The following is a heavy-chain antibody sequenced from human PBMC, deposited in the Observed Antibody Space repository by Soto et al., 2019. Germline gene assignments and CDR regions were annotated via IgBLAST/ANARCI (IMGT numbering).Heavy chain of an antibody. J-gene: IGHJ4*02. V-gene: IGHV4-34*01. CDR3: ARHGFLEWLLRYFDY. Sequence: PSETLSLTCAVYGGSFSGYYWSWIRQPPGKGLEWIGEINHSGSTNYNPSLKSRVTISLDTSKNQFSLKLSSVTAADTAVYYCARHGFLEWLLRYFDYWGQGTLVTVSS. CDR2: INHSGST. CDR1: GGSFSGYY. D-gene: IGHD3-3*01.